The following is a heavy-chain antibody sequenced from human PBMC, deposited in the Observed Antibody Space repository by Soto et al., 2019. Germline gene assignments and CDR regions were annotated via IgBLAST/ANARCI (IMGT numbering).Heavy chain of an antibody. J-gene: IGHJ4*02. D-gene: IGHD3-10*01. CDR3: ARGGDYYGSGSSYFDY. CDR1: GYTFTGYD. Sequence: QVQLVQSGAEVKKPGASVKVSCKASGYTFTGYDINWVRQATGQGLEWMGWMNPNSGNTGFAQKFQGRVTMTRNTSISTAYMEMSSLRSEDTAVYYCARGGDYYGSGSSYFDYWGQGTLLTVSS. V-gene: IGHV1-8*01. CDR2: MNPNSGNT.